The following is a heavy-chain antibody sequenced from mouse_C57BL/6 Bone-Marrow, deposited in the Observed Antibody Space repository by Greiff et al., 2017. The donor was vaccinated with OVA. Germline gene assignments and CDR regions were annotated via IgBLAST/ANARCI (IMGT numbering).Heavy chain of an antibody. Sequence: QVTLKESGPGILQPSQTLSLTCSFSGFSLSTSNMGIGWIRQPSGKGLEWLAHIWWNDDKYYNPSLKSRLTISKDTSNNQVFPKITSVDTADTATYYSAQIAENYSSPYWYCYVWGTGTTGTVSS. D-gene: IGHD1-1*01. V-gene: IGHV8-5*01. CDR3: AQIAENYSSPYWYCYV. CDR2: IWWNDDK. J-gene: IGHJ1*03. CDR1: GFSLSTSNMG.